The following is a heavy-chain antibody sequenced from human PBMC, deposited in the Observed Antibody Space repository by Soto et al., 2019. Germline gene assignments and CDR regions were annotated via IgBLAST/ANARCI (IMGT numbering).Heavy chain of an antibody. J-gene: IGHJ6*03. Sequence: SETLSLTCAVYGGSFSGYYWSWIRQPPGKGLEWIGEINHSGSTNYNPSLKSRVTISVDTSKNQFSLKLSSVTAADTAVYYCARGSGGTMVRPHQRYYYYYYMDVWGKGTTVTVSS. CDR2: INHSGST. V-gene: IGHV4-34*01. CDR1: GGSFSGYY. CDR3: ARGSGGTMVRPHQRYYYYYYMDV. D-gene: IGHD3-10*01.